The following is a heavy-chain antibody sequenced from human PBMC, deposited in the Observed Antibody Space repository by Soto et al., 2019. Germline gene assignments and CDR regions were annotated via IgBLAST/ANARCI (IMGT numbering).Heavy chain of an antibody. Sequence: GGSLRLSCAASGFTFSDYYMSWIRQAPGKGLEWVSYISSSGSTIYYADYVKGRFTISRDNAKNSLYLQMNSLRAEDTAVYYCASGPGVPAATHYYMDVWGKGTTVTVSS. CDR2: ISSSGSTI. CDR1: GFTFSDYY. V-gene: IGHV3-11*01. CDR3: ASGPGVPAATHYYMDV. D-gene: IGHD2-2*01. J-gene: IGHJ6*03.